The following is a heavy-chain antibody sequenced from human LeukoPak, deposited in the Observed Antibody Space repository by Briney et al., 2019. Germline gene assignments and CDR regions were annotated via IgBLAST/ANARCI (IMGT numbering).Heavy chain of an antibody. CDR1: GFTFSSYE. V-gene: IGHV3-48*03. Sequence: GGSLRLSCAASGFTFSSYEMNWVRQAPGKGLEWLSYVSGSGTTIYYADSVRGRFTISRDNARKSLYLQMNSLRVEDTAVYYCVSAYGGLLDYWGQGALVTVSS. CDR2: VSGSGTTI. J-gene: IGHJ4*02. D-gene: IGHD3-16*01. CDR3: VSAYGGLLDY.